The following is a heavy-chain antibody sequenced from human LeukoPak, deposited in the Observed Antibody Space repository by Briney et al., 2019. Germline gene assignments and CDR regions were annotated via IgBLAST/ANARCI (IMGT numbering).Heavy chain of an antibody. D-gene: IGHD3-22*01. CDR2: IRSKAYGGTT. Sequence: GGSLRLSCTASGFTFGDYAMSWVRQAPRKGLEWVGFIRSKAYGGTTEYAASVKGRFTISRDDSKSIAYLQMNSLKTEDTAVYYCTRDTAHYYDSSGYYAYWGQGTLVTVSS. CDR1: GFTFGDYA. J-gene: IGHJ4*02. CDR3: TRDTAHYYDSSGYYAY. V-gene: IGHV3-49*04.